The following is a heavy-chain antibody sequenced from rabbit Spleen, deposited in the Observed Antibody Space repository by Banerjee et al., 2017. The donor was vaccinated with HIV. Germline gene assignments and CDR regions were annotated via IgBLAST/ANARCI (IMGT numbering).Heavy chain of an antibody. CDR3: ARDAGSGDYIDVYFDL. CDR2: INAGSSGST. V-gene: IGHV1S40*01. CDR1: GFSFSNKAV. Sequence: QSLEESGGDLVKPGASLTLTCTASGFSFSNKAVMCWVRQAPGKGLEWIACINAGSSGSTYYASWAKGRVTISKTSSTTVTLQMTSLTAADTATYFCARDAGSGDYIDVYFDLWGPGTLVTVS. J-gene: IGHJ4*01. D-gene: IGHD8-1*01.